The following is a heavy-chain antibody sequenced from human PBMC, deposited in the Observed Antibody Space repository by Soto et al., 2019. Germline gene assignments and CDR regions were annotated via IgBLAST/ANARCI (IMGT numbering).Heavy chain of an antibody. CDR3: ATHGSGTYYIPLYYWFDP. J-gene: IGHJ5*02. V-gene: IGHV2-5*02. D-gene: IGHD3-10*01. CDR1: GFSLSTSGVG. Sequence: QITLKESGPTLVKPTQTLTLTCTFSGFSLSTSGVGVAWIRQPPGKALEWLALIYWGDDKRYSPSLKSRLTTTKDTSNIQVVLTMTNMDPVDTATYYCATHGSGTYYIPLYYWFDPWGQGTLVTVSS. CDR2: IYWGDDK.